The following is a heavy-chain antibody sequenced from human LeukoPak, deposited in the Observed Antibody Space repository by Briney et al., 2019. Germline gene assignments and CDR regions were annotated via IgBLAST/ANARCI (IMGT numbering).Heavy chain of an antibody. CDR3: ARGFVGGNPKAPACHYMDV. CDR2: IIAYNDNT. Sequence: GSSVKVSFKASGYTFTSHGNNWLRQAPGQGLEWMGLIIAYNDNTNYAQKLPGRVTMTTDTSTSTAYMELRSLRSDDAAVYYCARGFVGGNPKAPACHYMDVWGKGNTVTVSS. CDR1: GYTFTSHG. J-gene: IGHJ6*03. V-gene: IGHV1-18*01. D-gene: IGHD4-23*01.